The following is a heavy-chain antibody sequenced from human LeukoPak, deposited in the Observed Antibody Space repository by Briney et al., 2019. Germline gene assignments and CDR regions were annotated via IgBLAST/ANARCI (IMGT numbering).Heavy chain of an antibody. CDR2: INWNGGST. V-gene: IGHV3-20*04. Sequence: PGGSLRLSCAASGFTFDDYGMSWVRQAPGKGLEWVSGINWNGGSTGYADSVKGRFAISRDNAKNSLYLQMNSLRAEDTALYYCARSGGLEILFDYWGQGTLVTVSS. CDR1: GFTFDDYG. J-gene: IGHJ4*02. D-gene: IGHD2-21*01. CDR3: ARSGGLEILFDY.